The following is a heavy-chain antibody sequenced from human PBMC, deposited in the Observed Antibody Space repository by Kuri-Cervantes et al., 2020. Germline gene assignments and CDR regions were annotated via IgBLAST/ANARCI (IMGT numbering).Heavy chain of an antibody. J-gene: IGHJ6*02. V-gene: IGHV3-33*01. CDR2: IWYDGSNK. Sequence: LSLTCAASGFTFSSYGMHWVRQAPGKGLEWVAVIWYDGSNKYYADSVKSRFTISRDNSKNTLYLQMNSLRAEDTAVYYCAMGDNYGMDVWGQGTRSPSP. D-gene: IGHD3-16*01. CDR3: AMGDNYGMDV. CDR1: GFTFSSYG.